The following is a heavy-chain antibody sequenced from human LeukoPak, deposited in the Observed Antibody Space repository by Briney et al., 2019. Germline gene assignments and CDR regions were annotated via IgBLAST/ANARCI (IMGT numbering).Heavy chain of an antibody. CDR3: ARDQWGGDYGDYYGMDV. CDR1: GFTFSTYS. CDR2: ISSGSSPI. V-gene: IGHV3-48*02. D-gene: IGHD4-17*01. Sequence: PGGSLRLSCEASGFTFSTYSMTWVRQAPGKGLEWVSYISSGSSPIYYADSVKGRFTISRDNAKNSLYLQMNSLRDEDTAVYYCARDQWGGDYGDYYGMDVWGQGTTVTVSS. J-gene: IGHJ6*02.